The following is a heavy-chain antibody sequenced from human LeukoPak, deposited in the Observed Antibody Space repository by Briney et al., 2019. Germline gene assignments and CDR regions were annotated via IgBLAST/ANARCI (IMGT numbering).Heavy chain of an antibody. CDR1: GYTFTSYD. Sequence: ASVKVSCKASGYTFTSYDINWVRQATGQGLEWMGWMNPNSGNTDYAQKFRGRVTMTRNTSISTAYMELSSLRSEDTAVYYCARMFGYGSGSYYPPYYYYYGMDVWGQGPRSPSP. J-gene: IGHJ6*02. D-gene: IGHD3-10*01. CDR3: ARMFGYGSGSYYPPYYYYYGMDV. V-gene: IGHV1-8*01. CDR2: MNPNSGNT.